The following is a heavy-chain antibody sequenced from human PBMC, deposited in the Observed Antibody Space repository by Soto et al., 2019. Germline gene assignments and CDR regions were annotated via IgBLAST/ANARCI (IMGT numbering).Heavy chain of an antibody. CDR3: ARVPSPFDYYYAMDV. Sequence: PSETLSLTCSVSGDSISSGNKYWSWIRQAPGKGLEWIGYIFSSGTTYYNPSLKSRLTMSLDTSQNQFSPRLNSVTDADTAVYYCARVPSPFDYYYAMDVWGQGTTVTVSS. D-gene: IGHD3-16*01. CDR1: GDSISSGNKY. V-gene: IGHV4-30-4*01. CDR2: IFSSGTT. J-gene: IGHJ6*02.